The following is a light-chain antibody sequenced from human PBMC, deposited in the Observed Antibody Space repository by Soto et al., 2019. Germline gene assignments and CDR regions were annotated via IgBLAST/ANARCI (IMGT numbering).Light chain of an antibody. CDR3: QQYNSYTT. V-gene: IGKV1-5*01. J-gene: IGKJ2*01. CDR2: DAS. CDR1: QSISTW. Sequence: IQMTQSPSTLSASVGDRVTITFRASQSISTWLAWYQQKPGKAPKLLIYDASSLQSGVPSRFSGHGSGTDFTLTISSLQPDDFAAYYCQQYNSYTTFGQGTKVDIK.